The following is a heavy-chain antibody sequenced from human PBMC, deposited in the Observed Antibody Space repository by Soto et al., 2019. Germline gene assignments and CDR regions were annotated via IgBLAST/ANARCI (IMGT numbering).Heavy chain of an antibody. CDR1: GGTFSSYA. CDR3: ASITGTTDYYYYGMDV. J-gene: IGHJ6*02. Sequence: SVKVSCKASGGTFSSYAISWVRQAPGQGLEWMGGIIPIFGTANYAQKFQGRVTITADESTSTAYMELSSLRSEDTAVYYCASITGTTDYYYYGMDVWGQGTTVTVSS. CDR2: IIPIFGTA. V-gene: IGHV1-69*13. D-gene: IGHD1-7*01.